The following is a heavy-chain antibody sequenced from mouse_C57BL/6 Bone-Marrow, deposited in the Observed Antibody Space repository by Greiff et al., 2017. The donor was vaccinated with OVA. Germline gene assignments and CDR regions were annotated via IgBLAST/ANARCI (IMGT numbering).Heavy chain of an antibody. CDR1: GFTFSSYA. D-gene: IGHD1-1*02. CDR3: ARGGYFDGNYFDY. Sequence: DVMLVESGGGLVKPGGSLKLSCAASGFTFSSYAMSWVRQTPEKRLEWVATISDGGSYTYYPDNVKGRFTISRDNAKNNLYLQMSHLKSEDTAMYYCARGGYFDGNYFDYWGQGTTLTVSS. CDR2: ISDGGSYT. J-gene: IGHJ2*01. V-gene: IGHV5-4*03.